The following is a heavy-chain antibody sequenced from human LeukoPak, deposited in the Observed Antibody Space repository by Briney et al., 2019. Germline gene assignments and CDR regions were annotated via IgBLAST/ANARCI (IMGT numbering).Heavy chain of an antibody. CDR1: GGSISSYY. CDR2: IYYSGST. J-gene: IGHJ3*02. V-gene: IGHV4-59*01. D-gene: IGHD2/OR15-2a*01. CDR3: AIYLGDLYAVEI. Sequence: PSETLSLTCTVSGGSISSYYWSWIRQPPGKGLEWIGYIYYSGSTNYNPSLKSRVTISVDTSKNQFSLKLSSVTAADTAVYYCAIYLGDLYAVEILVQGIMVTVSS.